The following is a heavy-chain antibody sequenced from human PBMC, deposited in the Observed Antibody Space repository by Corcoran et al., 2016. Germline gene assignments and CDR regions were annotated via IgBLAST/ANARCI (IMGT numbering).Heavy chain of an antibody. CDR2: INHSGST. Sequence: QVQLQQWGAGLLKPSETLSLTCAVYGGSFSGYYWSWIRQPPGKGLEWIGEINHSGSTNYNPSLKSRVTISVDTSKNQFSLKLSSVTAADTAVYYCARGRGLERRGILDYWGQGTLVTVSS. V-gene: IGHV4-34*01. D-gene: IGHD1-1*01. CDR3: ARGRGLERRGILDY. J-gene: IGHJ4*02. CDR1: GGSFSGYY.